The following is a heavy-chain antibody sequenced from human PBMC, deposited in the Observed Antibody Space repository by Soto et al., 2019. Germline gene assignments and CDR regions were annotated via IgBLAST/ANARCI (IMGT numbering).Heavy chain of an antibody. V-gene: IGHV3-33*01. Sequence: GGSLRLSCAASEFTFNVFVMHWVRQAPGKGLEWVAVVWSDGSIKYYADSVKGRFTISRDNSKNMLYLQMNSLRAEDTAVYYCASGSSCDSARCYNPAWFGRWGQRSLVTVAS. CDR3: ASGSSCDSARCYNPAWFGR. J-gene: IGHJ5*02. CDR2: VWSDGSIK. CDR1: EFTFNVFV. D-gene: IGHD2-2*02.